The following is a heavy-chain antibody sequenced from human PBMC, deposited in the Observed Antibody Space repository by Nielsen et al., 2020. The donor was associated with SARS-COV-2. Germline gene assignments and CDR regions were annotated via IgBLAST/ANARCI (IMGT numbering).Heavy chain of an antibody. CDR2: ISSSSSYI. Sequence: GESLKISCAASGFTFSSYSMNWVRQAPGKGLEWVSSISSSSSYIYYADSVKGRFTISRDNAKNSLYLQMNSLRAEDTAVYYCARGKVTTMGTWGQGTLVTVSS. D-gene: IGHD4-23*01. J-gene: IGHJ4*02. CDR1: GFTFSSYS. CDR3: ARGKVTTMGT. V-gene: IGHV3-21*01.